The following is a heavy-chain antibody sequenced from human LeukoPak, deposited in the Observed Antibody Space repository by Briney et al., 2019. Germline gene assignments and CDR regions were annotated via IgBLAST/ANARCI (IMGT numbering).Heavy chain of an antibody. D-gene: IGHD6-13*01. Sequence: ASVKVSCKASGYTFTGYYMHWVRQAPRQGLEWMGWINPNSGGTNYAQKFQGRVTMTRDTSISTAYMELSRLRSDDTAVYYCARAHGQLVGPFDYWGQGTLVTVSS. CDR1: GYTFTGYY. V-gene: IGHV1-2*02. CDR2: INPNSGGT. J-gene: IGHJ4*02. CDR3: ARAHGQLVGPFDY.